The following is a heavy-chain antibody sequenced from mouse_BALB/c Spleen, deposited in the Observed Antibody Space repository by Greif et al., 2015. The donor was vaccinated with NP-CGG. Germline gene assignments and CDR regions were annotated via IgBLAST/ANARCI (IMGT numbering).Heavy chain of an antibody. CDR3: ARGANYRYDGGFAY. CDR1: GYTFTSYW. V-gene: IGHV1-7*01. CDR2: INPSTGYT. J-gene: IGHJ3*01. D-gene: IGHD2-14*01. Sequence: VQLQQSGAELAKPGASVKMSCKASGYTFTSYWMHWVKQRPGQGLEWIGYINPSTGYTEYNQKFKDKSTLTADKSSSTAYMQLSSLTSEDSAVYYCARGANYRYDGGFAYWGQGTLVTVSA.